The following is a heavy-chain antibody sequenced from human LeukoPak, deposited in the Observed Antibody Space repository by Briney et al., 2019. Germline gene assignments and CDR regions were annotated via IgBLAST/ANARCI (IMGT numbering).Heavy chain of an antibody. CDR2: IKQDGSEK. CDR1: GFTFSSYW. V-gene: IGHV3-7*01. Sequence: GGSLRLSCAASGFTFSSYWMSWVRQAPGKGLEWVANIKQDGSEKYYVDSVKGRFTISRDNAKNSLYLQMNSLRAEDTAVYYCAREKADYDILTGYLASRGFDPWGQGTLVTVSS. CDR3: AREKADYDILTGYLASRGFDP. J-gene: IGHJ5*02. D-gene: IGHD3-9*01.